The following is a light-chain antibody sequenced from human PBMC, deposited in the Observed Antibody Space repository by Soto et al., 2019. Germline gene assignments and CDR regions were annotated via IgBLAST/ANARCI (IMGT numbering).Light chain of an antibody. CDR1: QGIRID. CDR3: LQDYNYTST. V-gene: IGKV1-6*01. CDR2: SAS. Sequence: VGDRFTITCRASQGIRIDLGWYEQKPWKAPKLLIDSASSLQIGGPSRLSGSGSATDFTFTISGLQPEDVGTYYFLQDYNYTSTVGQGTRLEI. J-gene: IGKJ5*01.